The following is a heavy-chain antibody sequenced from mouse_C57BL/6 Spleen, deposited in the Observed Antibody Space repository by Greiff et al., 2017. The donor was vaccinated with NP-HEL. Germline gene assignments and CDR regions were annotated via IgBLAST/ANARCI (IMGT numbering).Heavy chain of an antibody. CDR3: ARSEFAWFAY. J-gene: IGHJ3*01. CDR1: GYTFTSYW. V-gene: IGHV1-59*01. CDR2: IDPSDSYT. Sequence: QVQLQQPGAELVRPGTSVKLSCKASGYTFTSYWMHWVKQRPGQGLEWIGVIDPSDSYTNYNQKFKGKATLTVDTSSSTAYMQLSSLTSDDSAVYYCARSEFAWFAYWGQGTLVTVSA.